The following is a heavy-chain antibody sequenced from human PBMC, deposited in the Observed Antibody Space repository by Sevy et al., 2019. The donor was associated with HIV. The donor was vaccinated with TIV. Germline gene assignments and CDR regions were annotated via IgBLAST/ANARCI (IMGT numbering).Heavy chain of an antibody. CDR1: GGSFSFYG. V-gene: IGHV1-69*13. D-gene: IGHD3-9*01. CDR2: IIRILGTT. Sequence: ASVKVSCKAFGGSFSFYGISWVRQAPGQGLEWMAGIIRILGTTKYAQKFQGRVTITADESTSTVYMELTSLRSEDTAVYYCARGGPDDILTHYGMDVWGQGTTVTVSS. J-gene: IGHJ6*02. CDR3: ARGGPDDILTHYGMDV.